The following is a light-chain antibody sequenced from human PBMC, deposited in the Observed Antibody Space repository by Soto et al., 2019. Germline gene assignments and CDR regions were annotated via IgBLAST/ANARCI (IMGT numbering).Light chain of an antibody. V-gene: IGKV1-5*01. CDR3: LQDYTYPWT. Sequence: DIQMTQSPSTLSASVGARVPITCRASQSISSWLAWYQQKPGKAPKLLIYDASSLESGVPSRFSGSGSGTDFTLTISSLQPEDVASYYCLQDYTYPWTFGQGTKVDIK. CDR1: QSISSW. CDR2: DAS. J-gene: IGKJ1*01.